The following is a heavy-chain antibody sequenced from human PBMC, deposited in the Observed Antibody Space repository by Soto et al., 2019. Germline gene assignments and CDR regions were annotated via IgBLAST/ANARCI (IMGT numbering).Heavy chain of an antibody. J-gene: IGHJ4*02. CDR2: ISWNSGSI. Sequence: EVQLVESGGGLVQPGRSLRLSCAASGFTFDDYAMHWVRQAPGKGLEWVSGISWNSGSIGYADSVKGRFTISRDNAKNSLYPQMNSRRVEDTALYSGAKVTVAFLWFVASDYWCQGTLVTVSS. CDR1: GFTFDDYA. V-gene: IGHV3-9*01. CDR3: AKVTVAFLWFVASDY. D-gene: IGHD3-10*01.